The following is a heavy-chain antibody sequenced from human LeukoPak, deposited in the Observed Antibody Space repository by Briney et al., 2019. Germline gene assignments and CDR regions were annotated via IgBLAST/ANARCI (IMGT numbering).Heavy chain of an antibody. CDR2: IYYSGST. J-gene: IGHJ4*02. Sequence: SETLSLTCTVSGGSIRSSYYYWGWIRQPPGKGLEWIGSIYYSGSTYYNPSLKSRVTISVDTSKNQFSLKLSSVTAADTAVYYCARQLYSYGPYFDYWGQGTLVTVSS. V-gene: IGHV4-39*01. CDR1: GGSIRSSYYY. D-gene: IGHD5-18*01. CDR3: ARQLYSYGPYFDY.